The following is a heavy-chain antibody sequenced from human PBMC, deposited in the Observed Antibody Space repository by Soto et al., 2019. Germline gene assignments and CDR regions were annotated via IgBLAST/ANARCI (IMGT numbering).Heavy chain of an antibody. CDR3: ARAPLTTVTISAFDI. CDR1: GGSFSGYY. D-gene: IGHD4-4*01. J-gene: IGHJ3*02. Sequence: ETLSLTCAVYGGSFSGYYWSWIRQPPGKGLEWIGEINHSGSTNYNPSLKSRVTISVDTSKNQFSLKLSSVTAADTAVYYCARAPLTTVTISAFDIWGQGTMVTVSS. V-gene: IGHV4-34*01. CDR2: INHSGST.